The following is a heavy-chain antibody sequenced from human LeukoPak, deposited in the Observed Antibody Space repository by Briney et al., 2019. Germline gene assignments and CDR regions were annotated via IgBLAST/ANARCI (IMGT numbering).Heavy chain of an antibody. CDR1: GFTFSSYW. D-gene: IGHD4-17*01. CDR3: RTYGDYENFDY. CDR2: IKQDGSEK. Sequence: GGSLRLSCAASGFTFSSYWMSWVRQAPGKGLEWVANIKQDGSEKYYVDSVKGRFTISRDNAKNSLYLQMNSLRAEDTAVYYCRTYGDYENFDYWGQGTLVTVSS. V-gene: IGHV3-7*01. J-gene: IGHJ4*02.